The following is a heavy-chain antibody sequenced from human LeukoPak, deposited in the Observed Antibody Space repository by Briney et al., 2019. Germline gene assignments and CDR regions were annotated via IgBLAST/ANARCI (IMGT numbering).Heavy chain of an antibody. CDR2: FSGSGGST. D-gene: IGHD3-22*01. V-gene: IGHV3-23*01. CDR1: GFTFSNYA. Sequence: GGSLRLSCAASGFTFSNYAMSWVRQAPGKGLEWVSGFSGSGGSTYYADSVKGRFTISRDNSKNTLYLQMNSLRAEDTAVYYCAKDDSRSWSTFDYWGQGTLVTVSS. CDR3: AKDDSRSWSTFDY. J-gene: IGHJ4*02.